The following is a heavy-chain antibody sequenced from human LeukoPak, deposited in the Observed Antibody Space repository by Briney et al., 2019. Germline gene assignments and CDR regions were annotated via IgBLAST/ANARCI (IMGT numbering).Heavy chain of an antibody. CDR2: INHSGST. Sequence: SETLSLTCAVYGGSFSGYYWSWIRQPPGKGLEWIGEINHSGSTDYNPSLKSRVTISVDTSKNQFSLKLSSVTAADTAVYYCARATFVVVPAAMSWYFDYWGQGTLVTVSS. D-gene: IGHD2-2*01. J-gene: IGHJ4*02. CDR3: ARATFVVVPAAMSWYFDY. CDR1: GGSFSGYY. V-gene: IGHV4-34*01.